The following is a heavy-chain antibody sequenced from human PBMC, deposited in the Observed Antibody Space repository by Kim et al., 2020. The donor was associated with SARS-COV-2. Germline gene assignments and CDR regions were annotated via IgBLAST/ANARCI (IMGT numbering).Heavy chain of an antibody. CDR1: GGTFSSYA. CDR3: ARADYGSGSYYSPTGYYGMDV. CDR2: IIPILGIA. J-gene: IGHJ6*02. V-gene: IGHV1-69*04. D-gene: IGHD3-10*01. Sequence: SVKVSCKASGGTFSSYAISWVRQAPGQGLEWMGRIIPILGIANYAQKFQGRVTITADKSTSTAYMELSSLRSEDTAVYYCARADYGSGSYYSPTGYYGMDVWGQGTTVTVSS.